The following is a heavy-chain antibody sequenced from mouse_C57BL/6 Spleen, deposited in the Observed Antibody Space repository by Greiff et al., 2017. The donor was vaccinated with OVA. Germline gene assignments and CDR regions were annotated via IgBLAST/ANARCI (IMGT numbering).Heavy chain of an antibody. Sequence: QVQLQQPGAELVMPGASVKLSCKASGYTFTSYWMHWVKQRPGQGLEWIGEIDPSDSYTNYNQKFKGKSTLTVDKSSSTAYMQLSSLTSEDSAVYYCARSYYGSSNDWYFDVWGTGTTVTVSS. J-gene: IGHJ1*03. D-gene: IGHD1-1*01. CDR2: IDPSDSYT. CDR3: ARSYYGSSNDWYFDV. V-gene: IGHV1-69*01. CDR1: GYTFTSYW.